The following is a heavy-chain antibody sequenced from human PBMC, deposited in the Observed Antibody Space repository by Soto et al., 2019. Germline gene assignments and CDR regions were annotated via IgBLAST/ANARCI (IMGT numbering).Heavy chain of an antibody. J-gene: IGHJ6*02. Sequence: GESLKISCKGSGGSFTSYWISWVRQMPGKGLEWMGRIDPSDSYTNYSPSFQGHVTISADKSISTAYLQWSSLKASDTAMYYCARTYYYGSGSYGHYYGMDVWGQGTTVTVSS. CDR1: GGSFTSYW. CDR3: ARTYYYGSGSYGHYYGMDV. CDR2: IDPSDSYT. V-gene: IGHV5-10-1*01. D-gene: IGHD3-10*01.